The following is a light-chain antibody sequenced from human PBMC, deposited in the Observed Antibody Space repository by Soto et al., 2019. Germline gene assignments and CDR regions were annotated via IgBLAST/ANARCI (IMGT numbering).Light chain of an antibody. CDR2: AAS. Sequence: DIQMTQSPSSLSASVGDRVTITCRTSQDISNYLAWYQQKPGKVPKLLIYAASTLQSGVPSRFSGGGSGTDFSLTISSLQPEDFAVYYCQQYGSSPRTFGQGTKVEIK. CDR1: QDISNY. CDR3: QQYGSSPRT. J-gene: IGKJ1*01. V-gene: IGKV1-27*01.